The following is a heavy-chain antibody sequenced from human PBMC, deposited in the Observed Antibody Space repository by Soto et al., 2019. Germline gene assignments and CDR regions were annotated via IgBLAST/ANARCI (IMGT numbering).Heavy chain of an antibody. CDR3: TTARWHTYYFDY. V-gene: IGHV3-15*01. J-gene: IGHJ4*02. CDR1: KFTFSNAW. Sequence: EVRLVESGGGLVKPGGSLRLSCAASKFTFSNAWMSWVRQAPGKGLEWVGRIKTKTDGGTTDYAAPVKGRFTISRDDSKDTLYLQMNSLKTEDTAVYYCTTARWHTYYFDYWGQGTLVTVSS. CDR2: IKTKTDGGTT. D-gene: IGHD6-13*01.